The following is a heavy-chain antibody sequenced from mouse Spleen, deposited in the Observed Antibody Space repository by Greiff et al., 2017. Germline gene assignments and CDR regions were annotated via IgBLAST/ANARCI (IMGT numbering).Heavy chain of an antibody. V-gene: IGHV5-9-3*01. CDR1: GFTFSSYA. CDR3: ARHNIDYDDY. Sequence: EVHLVESGGGLVKPGGSLKLSCAASGFTFSSYAMSWVRQTPEKRLEWVATISSGGSYTYYPDSVKGRFTISRDNAKNTLYLQMSSLRSEDTAMYYCARHNIDYDDYWGQGTTLTVSS. D-gene: IGHD2-4*01. J-gene: IGHJ2*01. CDR2: ISSGGSYT.